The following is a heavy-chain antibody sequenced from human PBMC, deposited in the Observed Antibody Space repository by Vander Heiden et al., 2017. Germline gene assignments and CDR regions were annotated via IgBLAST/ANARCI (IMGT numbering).Heavy chain of an antibody. D-gene: IGHD2-21*02. CDR2: IIPIFGTA. J-gene: IGHJ3*02. Sequence: QVQLVQSGAEVKKPGSSVKVSCKASGGTFSSYAISWGRQAPGQGLEWMGGIIPIFGTANYAQKFQGRVTITADESTSTAYMELSSLRSEDTAVYYCARDRSSYCGGDCSIANAFDIWGQGTMVTVSS. V-gene: IGHV1-69*01. CDR3: ARDRSSYCGGDCSIANAFDI. CDR1: GGTFSSYA.